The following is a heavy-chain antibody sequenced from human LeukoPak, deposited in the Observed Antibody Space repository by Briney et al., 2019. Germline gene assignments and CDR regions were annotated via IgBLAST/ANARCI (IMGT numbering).Heavy chain of an antibody. CDR2: ISYGGSNK. CDR1: GFTFSSYA. V-gene: IGHV3-30*01. Sequence: PGRSLRLSCAASGFTFSSYAVHWVRQAPGRGLEWVAGISYGGSNKYHAESVKGRFTISRDNSKNTLYLQMNSLRDEDTAIYYFATTYTTGWSKPFDYWGQGTLVTVS. D-gene: IGHD6-19*01. CDR3: ATTYTTGWSKPFDY. J-gene: IGHJ4*02.